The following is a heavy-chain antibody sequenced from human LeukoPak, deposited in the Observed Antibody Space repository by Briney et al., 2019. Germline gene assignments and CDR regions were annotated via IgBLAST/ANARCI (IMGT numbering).Heavy chain of an antibody. CDR1: GYTFSSYW. D-gene: IGHD3-16*01. V-gene: IGHV3-74*01. CDR2: SSSDGSST. CDR3: ARGGQGAVDY. Sequence: GGSLTLSCTVSGYTFSSYWKHWVRQAPGGGLVWVSRSSSDGSSTIYAHSVKGHFTISRDNAKHTLSLKMSRRRAEDTAVYYCARGGQGAVDYWAPGTLVTVPS. J-gene: IGHJ4*02.